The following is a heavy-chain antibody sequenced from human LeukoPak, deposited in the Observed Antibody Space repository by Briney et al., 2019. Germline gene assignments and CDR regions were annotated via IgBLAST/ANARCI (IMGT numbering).Heavy chain of an antibody. CDR3: AREITMIAMYYFDY. J-gene: IGHJ4*02. CDR2: ISVYNGNT. D-gene: IGHD3-22*01. CDR1: GYTFTSYG. V-gene: IGHV1-18*01. Sequence: ASVKVSCKASGYTFTSYGISWVRQAPGQGLEWMGWISVYNGNTNYAQKFQGRVTMTTDTSTSTAYMELRSLRSDDTAVYYCAREITMIAMYYFDYWGQGTLVTVSS.